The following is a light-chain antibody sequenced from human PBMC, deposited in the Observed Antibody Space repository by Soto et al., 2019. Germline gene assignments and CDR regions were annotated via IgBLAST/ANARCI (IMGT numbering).Light chain of an antibody. CDR3: QQYSYSLFT. CDR1: QSLSSSY. Sequence: EFELTQSPGTLSLSPGERATLSCRASQSLSSSYLAWYQQKPGQAPRLLIYGASSRYTGVPARFSGSGSGTDFTLTISSLEPDDFAVYYCQQYSYSLFTFGQGTKVEIK. CDR2: GAS. J-gene: IGKJ2*01. V-gene: IGKV3-20*01.